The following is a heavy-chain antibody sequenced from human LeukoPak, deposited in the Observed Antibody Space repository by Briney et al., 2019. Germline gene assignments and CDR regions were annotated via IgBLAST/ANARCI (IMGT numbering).Heavy chain of an antibody. D-gene: IGHD3-3*01. CDR1: GGSFSGYY. J-gene: IGHJ4*02. CDR2: INHSGST. V-gene: IGHV4-34*01. CDR3: ARENWAPYD. Sequence: PSETLSLTCAVYGGSFSGYYWSWIRQPPGKGLEWIGEINHSGSTNYNPSLKSRVTISVDTSKNQFSLKLSSVTAADTAVYYCARENWAPYDWGQGTLVTVSS.